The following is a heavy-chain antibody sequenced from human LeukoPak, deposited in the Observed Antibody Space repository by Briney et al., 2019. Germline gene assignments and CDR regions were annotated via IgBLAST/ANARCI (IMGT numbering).Heavy chain of an antibody. Sequence: SETLSLTCAVYGGSFSGYYWSWIRQPPGKGLEWIGETNHSGSTNYNPSLKSRVTISVDTSKNQFSLKLSSVTAADTAVYYCARGYCSGGSCYSCPCRFDPWGQGTLVTVSS. J-gene: IGHJ5*02. V-gene: IGHV4-34*01. CDR1: GGSFSGYY. CDR2: TNHSGST. D-gene: IGHD2-15*01. CDR3: ARGYCSGGSCYSCPCRFDP.